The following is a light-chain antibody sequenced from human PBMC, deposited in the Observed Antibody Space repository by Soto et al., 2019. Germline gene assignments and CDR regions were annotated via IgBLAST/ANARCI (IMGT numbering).Light chain of an antibody. CDR3: KKSETYQLN. J-gene: IGKJ5*01. Sequence: DIQMPQSPSTLSAAVGYIFPITCLASQTISTWLAWYQHKPGKANNIMIYDAYTLMSGAKSRFSGSGSGTEFTLTISSLQPGDFATYYCKKSETYQLNCGHGTRRELK. CDR1: QTISTW. V-gene: IGKV1-5*01. CDR2: DAY.